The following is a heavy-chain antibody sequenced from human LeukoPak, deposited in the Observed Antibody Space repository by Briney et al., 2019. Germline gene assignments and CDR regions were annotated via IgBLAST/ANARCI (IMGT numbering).Heavy chain of an antibody. CDR3: AKEGFHCSSTSCYYDYYYYMDV. D-gene: IGHD2-2*01. Sequence: GGSLRLSCAASGFTFSSYGMHWVRQAPGKGLEWVAFIRYDGSNKYYADSVKGRFTISRDNSKNTLYLQMNSLRAEDTAVYYCAKEGFHCSSTSCYYDYYYYMDVWGKGTTVTVSS. CDR1: GFTFSSYG. V-gene: IGHV3-30*02. CDR2: IRYDGSNK. J-gene: IGHJ6*03.